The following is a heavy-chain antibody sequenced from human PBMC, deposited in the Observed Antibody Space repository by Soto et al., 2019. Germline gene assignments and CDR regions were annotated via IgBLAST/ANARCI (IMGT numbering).Heavy chain of an antibody. CDR1: GYTFTSYG. CDR2: ISAYKGNT. V-gene: IGHV1-18*01. CDR3: AIHYDSSGYLDY. J-gene: IGHJ4*02. D-gene: IGHD3-22*01. Sequence: QVQLVQSGAEVKKPGASVKVSCKASGYTFTSYGISWVRQAPGQGLEWMGWISAYKGNTNYAQKLQGRVTMTTDTSTSTAYLELSSLRSDHPAVYYCAIHYDSSGYLDYWGQGTLVTVSS.